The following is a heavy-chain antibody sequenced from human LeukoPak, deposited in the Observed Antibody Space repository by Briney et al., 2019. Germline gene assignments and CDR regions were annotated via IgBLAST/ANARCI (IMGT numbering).Heavy chain of an antibody. V-gene: IGHV4-39*07. Sequence: SETLSLTCTVSGGSISSYYWGWIRQPPGKGLEWIGSIYYSGTTDYNPSLKSRVTISVDTSKNQFSLKLSSVTAADTAVYYCARGKATYYYDSSGYYYGAFDPWGQGTLVTVSS. CDR2: IYYSGTT. J-gene: IGHJ5*02. CDR3: ARGKATYYYDSSGYYYGAFDP. D-gene: IGHD3-22*01. CDR1: GGSISSYY.